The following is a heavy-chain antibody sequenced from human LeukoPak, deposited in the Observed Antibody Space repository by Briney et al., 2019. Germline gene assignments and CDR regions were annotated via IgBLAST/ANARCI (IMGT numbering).Heavy chain of an antibody. V-gene: IGHV2-5*02. CDR1: GFSLSTSGVG. CDR3: AHTMVRGIILDY. D-gene: IGHD3-10*01. CDR2: IYWDDDK. Sequence: SGPTLVNPTQTLTRTCTFSGFSLSTSGVGVGWIRQPPGKALEWLALIYWDDDKRYSPSLTSRLHITKDTSQNQVVLTMTTMDPVDTATYYCAHTMVRGIILDYWGQGTLVTVSS. J-gene: IGHJ4*02.